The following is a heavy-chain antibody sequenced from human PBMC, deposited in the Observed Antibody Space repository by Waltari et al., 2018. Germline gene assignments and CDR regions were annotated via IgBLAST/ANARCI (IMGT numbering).Heavy chain of an antibody. Sequence: QVQLQESGPGLAKPSETLSLTCTVSGVSITSSDYYWGWVRQPPGKALEWVGTIYYDDKTSYNPSLRSRVTISLDTSKKEFSLTLSSVTAADTALFFCARQSHSFYYHTNGYFWHGFDVWGPGAMVTVSS. CDR2: IYYDDKT. CDR1: GVSITSSDYY. CDR3: ARQSHSFYYHTNGYFWHGFDV. D-gene: IGHD3-22*01. V-gene: IGHV4-39*01. J-gene: IGHJ3*01.